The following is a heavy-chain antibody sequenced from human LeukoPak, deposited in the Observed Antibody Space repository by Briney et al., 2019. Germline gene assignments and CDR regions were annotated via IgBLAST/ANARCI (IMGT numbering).Heavy chain of an antibody. D-gene: IGHD6-13*01. Sequence: SETLSLTCTVSGGSISSSSYYWGWIRQPPGKGLEWIGSVYYSGRSYYNPSLKSRLAVSVDTSKNQFSLKLISVTAADTAVYYCAREIFGIAADVFDPWGQGTLVTVSS. V-gene: IGHV4-39*07. CDR1: GGSISSSSYY. J-gene: IGHJ5*02. CDR3: AREIFGIAADVFDP. CDR2: VYYSGRS.